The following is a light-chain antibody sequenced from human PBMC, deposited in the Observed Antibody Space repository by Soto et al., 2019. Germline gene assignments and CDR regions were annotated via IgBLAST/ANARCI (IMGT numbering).Light chain of an antibody. CDR1: RSDVGSYDL. CDR2: EVS. J-gene: IGLJ2*01. V-gene: IGLV2-23*02. CDR3: CSYATTTL. Sequence: QSVLTQPASVSGSPGQSITISCTGTRSDVGSYDLVSWYQQHPGNAPKLMIYEVSKRPSGVSDRFSGSKSGNTASLTISGLQADDEADYYCCSYATTTLFGGGTKLTVL.